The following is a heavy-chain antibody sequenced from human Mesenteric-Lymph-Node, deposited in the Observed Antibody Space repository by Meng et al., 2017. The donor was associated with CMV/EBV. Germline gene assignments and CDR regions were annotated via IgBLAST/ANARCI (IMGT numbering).Heavy chain of an antibody. Sequence: GESLKISCAASGFTLSGYWMHWVRQVPGKGLVWVSRINHDGSNTVYADSVKGRFTISRDNAKNLLYLQMNSLRAEDTAVYYCARDPPLNYYDSSGRLDYWGQGTLVTVSS. J-gene: IGHJ4*02. D-gene: IGHD3-22*01. CDR3: ARDPPLNYYDSSGRLDY. CDR1: GFTLSGYW. CDR2: INHDGSNT. V-gene: IGHV3-74*01.